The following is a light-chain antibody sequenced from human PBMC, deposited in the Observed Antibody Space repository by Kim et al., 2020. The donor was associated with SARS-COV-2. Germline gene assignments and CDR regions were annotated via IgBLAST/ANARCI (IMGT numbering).Light chain of an antibody. CDR2: YKSDSEK. J-gene: IGLJ3*02. Sequence: LPFTLRSCIIFDNYMIYWYQQKPGSPPQYLLRYKSDSEKQQGSGVPSRFSGSKDASANAGSLLISGLQSEDEADYYCMIWHSNAWVFGGGTKVTVL. V-gene: IGLV5-45*02. CDR3: MIWHSNAWV. CDR1: SCIIFDNYM.